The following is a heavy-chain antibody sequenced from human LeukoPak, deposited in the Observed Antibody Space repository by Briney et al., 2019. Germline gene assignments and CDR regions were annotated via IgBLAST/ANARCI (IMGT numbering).Heavy chain of an antibody. CDR2: VSYDGSNK. J-gene: IGHJ4*02. Sequence: GGSLRLSCAASGFTFSNYAMHWVRQAPDKGLEWVAVVSYDGSNKYYADSVKGRFTVSRDNSKNTLYLQMNSLRAEDTAVYYCAIGDSLGELASSFEYWGQGTLVTVSS. CDR3: AIGDSLGELASSFEY. D-gene: IGHD3-16*02. CDR1: GFTFSNYA. V-gene: IGHV3-30*04.